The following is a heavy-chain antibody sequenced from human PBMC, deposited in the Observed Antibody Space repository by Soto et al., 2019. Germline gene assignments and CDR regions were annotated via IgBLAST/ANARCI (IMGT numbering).Heavy chain of an antibody. D-gene: IGHD3-10*01. J-gene: IGHJ6*02. CDR2: INPSGGST. CDR1: GYTFTSYY. V-gene: IGHV1-46*01. CDR3: ARVSGIYYYGMDV. Sequence: ASVKVSCKASGYTFTSYYMHWVRQAPGQGLEWMGIINPSGGSTSYAQKFQGRVTMTRDTSASTVYMELSSVTAADTAVYYCARVSGIYYYGMDVWGQGTTVTVSS.